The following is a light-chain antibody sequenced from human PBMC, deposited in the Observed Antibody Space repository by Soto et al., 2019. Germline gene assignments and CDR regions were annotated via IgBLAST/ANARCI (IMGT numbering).Light chain of an antibody. CDR2: EVT. V-gene: IGLV2-8*01. Sequence: QSALTQPPSASGSPGQSVAISCTGTSSDVGGNNYVSWYQQHPDKAPKLMVYEVTKRPSGVPDRFSGSKSGNTASLTVSGLQAEDEAEYYCSAYAGSNNVIFGGGTKLTVL. CDR1: SSDVGGNNY. CDR3: SAYAGSNNVI. J-gene: IGLJ2*01.